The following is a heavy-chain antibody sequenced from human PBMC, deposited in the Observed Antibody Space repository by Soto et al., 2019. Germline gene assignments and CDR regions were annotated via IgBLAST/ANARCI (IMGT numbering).Heavy chain of an antibody. D-gene: IGHD2-15*01. CDR2: IKQDGSEK. CDR3: AREGGREDYCSGGSCYGYFDY. Sequence: GGSLRLSCAASGFTFSSYWMSWVRQAPGKGLEWVANIKQDGSEKYYVDSVKGRFTISRDNAKNSLYLQMNSLRAEDTAVYYCAREGGREDYCSGGSCYGYFDYWGQGTLVTVSS. V-gene: IGHV3-7*01. CDR1: GFTFSSYW. J-gene: IGHJ4*02.